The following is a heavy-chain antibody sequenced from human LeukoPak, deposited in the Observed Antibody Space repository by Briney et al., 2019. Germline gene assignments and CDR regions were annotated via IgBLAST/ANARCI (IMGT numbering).Heavy chain of an antibody. V-gene: IGHV4-39*07. D-gene: IGHD6-13*01. CDR2: IYYSGST. Sequence: SETLSLTCTVSGGSISSSSYYWGWIRQPPGKGLEWIGSIYYSGSTYYNPSLKSRVTISVDTSKNQFSLKLSSVTAADTAVYYCARELVAAAGINWFDPWGQGTLVTVPS. CDR1: GGSISSSSYY. CDR3: ARELVAAAGINWFDP. J-gene: IGHJ5*02.